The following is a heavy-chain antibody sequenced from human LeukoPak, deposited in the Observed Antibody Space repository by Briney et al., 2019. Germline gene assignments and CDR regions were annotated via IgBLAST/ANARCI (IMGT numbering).Heavy chain of an antibody. V-gene: IGHV1-69*06. J-gene: IGHJ1*01. CDR1: GGTFSSYA. CDR3: ASDCGGDCYPPAEYFQH. CDR2: IIPIFGTA. D-gene: IGHD2-21*02. Sequence: SVKVSCKASGGTFSSYAISRVRQAPGQGLEWMGGIIPIFGTANYAQKFQGRVTITADKSTSTAYMELSSLRSEDTAVYYCASDCGGDCYPPAEYFQHWGQGTLVTVSS.